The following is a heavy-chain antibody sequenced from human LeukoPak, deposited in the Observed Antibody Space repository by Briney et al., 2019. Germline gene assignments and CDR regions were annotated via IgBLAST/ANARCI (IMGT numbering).Heavy chain of an antibody. V-gene: IGHV4-38-2*01. CDR2: IYHSGST. J-gene: IGHJ4*02. Sequence: KPSETLSLTCAVSGYSISSGYYWVWIRQPPGKGLEWIGSIYHSGSTYYNPSLKSRVTISVDTSKNQFSLKLSSVTAADTAVYYCAGYHAYGVTTPPLGYWGQGTLVTVSS. CDR1: GYSISSGYY. D-gene: IGHD4-17*01. CDR3: AGYHAYGVTTPPLGY.